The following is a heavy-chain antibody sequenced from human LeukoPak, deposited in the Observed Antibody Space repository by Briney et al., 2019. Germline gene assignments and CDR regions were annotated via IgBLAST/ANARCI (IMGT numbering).Heavy chain of an antibody. J-gene: IGHJ4*02. CDR3: AKAARIAAAGTDDY. CDR2: ISGSGGST. Sequence: GASVKVSCKASGGTFSSYAISWVRQAPGKGLEWVSAISGSGGSTYYADSVKGRFTISRDNSKNTLYLQMNSLRAEDTAVYYCAKAARIAAAGTDDYWGQGTLVTVSS. D-gene: IGHD6-13*01. V-gene: IGHV3-23*01. CDR1: GGTFSSYA.